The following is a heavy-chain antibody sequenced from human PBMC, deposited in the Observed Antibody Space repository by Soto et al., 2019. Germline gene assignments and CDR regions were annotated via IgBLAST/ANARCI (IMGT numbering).Heavy chain of an antibody. D-gene: IGHD3-10*01. Sequence: QVQLQQWGAGLLKPSETLSLTCAVYGGSFSGYYWSWIRQPPGKGLECIGEINHSGSTNYNPSLKSRVTISVDTSKNQFSLKLSSVTAADTAVYYCARGRKAFYYGSGSYYYYMDVWGKGTTVTVSS. CDR3: ARGRKAFYYGSGSYYYYMDV. V-gene: IGHV4-34*01. J-gene: IGHJ6*03. CDR1: GGSFSGYY. CDR2: INHSGST.